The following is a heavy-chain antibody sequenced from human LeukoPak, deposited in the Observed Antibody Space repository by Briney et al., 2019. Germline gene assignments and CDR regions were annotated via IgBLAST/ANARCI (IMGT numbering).Heavy chain of an antibody. CDR3: AREPPSEQWLVLGYFGY. J-gene: IGHJ4*02. V-gene: IGHV3-66*01. CDR1: GFTFDDYA. Sequence: PGGSLRLSCAASGFTFDDYAMSWVRQAPGKGLEWVSVIYSGGSTYYADSVKGRFTISRDNAKNSLYLQMNSLRAEDTAVYYCAREPPSEQWLVLGYFGYWGQGTLVTVSS. CDR2: IYSGGST. D-gene: IGHD6-19*01.